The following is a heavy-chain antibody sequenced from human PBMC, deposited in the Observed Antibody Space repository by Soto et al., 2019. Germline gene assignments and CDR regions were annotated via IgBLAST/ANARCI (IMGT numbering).Heavy chain of an antibody. D-gene: IGHD3-10*01. CDR2: ISGNGGST. CDR3: AREPYGSGIYYSEA. Sequence: GGSLRLSCAASGFTFSNYAMTWVRQAPGKGLEWVSVISGNGGSTNYADSVKGRFTISRDNSKNTMYLQMNSLRAEDTAVYYCAREPYGSGIYYSEAWGQGTRVTVSS. V-gene: IGHV3-23*01. J-gene: IGHJ5*02. CDR1: GFTFSNYA.